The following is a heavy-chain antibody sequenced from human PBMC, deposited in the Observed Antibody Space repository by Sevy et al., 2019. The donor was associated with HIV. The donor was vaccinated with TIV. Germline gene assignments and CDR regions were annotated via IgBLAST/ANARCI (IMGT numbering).Heavy chain of an antibody. V-gene: IGHV2-5*02. CDR1: GFSFSTSGMG. Sequence: SGPTLVKPTQTLTLTCTFSGFSFSTSGMGVGWIRQPPGKALEWLAVIYWDDDKRYSQSLKSRLTITKDTSKNQVVLTMTNMDPVDTANYYCAHCRRGIRLYYFDPWGRGTLVTVSS. J-gene: IGHJ5*02. CDR3: AHCRRGIRLYYFDP. CDR2: IYWDDDK. D-gene: IGHD1-26*01.